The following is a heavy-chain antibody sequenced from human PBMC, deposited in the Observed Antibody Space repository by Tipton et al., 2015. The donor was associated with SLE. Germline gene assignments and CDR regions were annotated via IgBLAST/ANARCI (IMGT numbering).Heavy chain of an antibody. Sequence: TLFLTCTVSGGSISSHYWSWIRQPPGKGLEWIGYIYYSGSTNYNPSLKSRVTISVDTSKNQFSLKLSSVTAADTAVYYCARGGGSYRPFDYWGQGTLVTVSS. CDR2: IYYSGST. CDR1: GGSISSHY. CDR3: ARGGGSYRPFDY. J-gene: IGHJ4*02. V-gene: IGHV4-59*11. D-gene: IGHD1-26*01.